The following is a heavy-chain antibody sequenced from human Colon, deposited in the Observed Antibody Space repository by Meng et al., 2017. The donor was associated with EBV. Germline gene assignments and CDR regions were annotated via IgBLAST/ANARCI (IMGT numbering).Heavy chain of an antibody. CDR3: ARRRGGSGRDC. CDR1: GGSISSSHYY. CDR2: IYHSGST. J-gene: IGHJ4*02. D-gene: IGHD3-10*01. V-gene: IGHV4-39*01. Sequence: LQLREAVPGLVKPSESLALTCTVSGGSISSSHYYWGWVRQPPGKGLQWIGTIYHSGSTSYNPSLQSRVTMFVDTSKNQFSLMVTSVTATDTAVYYCARRRGGSGRDCWGQGTLVTVSS.